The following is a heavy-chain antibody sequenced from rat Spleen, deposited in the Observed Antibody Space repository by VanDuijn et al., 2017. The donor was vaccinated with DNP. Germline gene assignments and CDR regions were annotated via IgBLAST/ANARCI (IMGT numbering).Heavy chain of an antibody. CDR1: GFTFSDYN. V-gene: IGHV5S10*01. CDR2: ISYDGSST. Sequence: EVQLVESGGGLVQPGRSLKLSCAASGFTFSDYNMAWVRQAPKKGLEWVATISYDGSSTYYGDSVKGRFTISRDNAKSTLYLQMDSLRSEDTATYSCATGYPEFDYWGQGVMVTVSS. D-gene: IGHD1-4*01. J-gene: IGHJ2*01. CDR3: ATGYPEFDY.